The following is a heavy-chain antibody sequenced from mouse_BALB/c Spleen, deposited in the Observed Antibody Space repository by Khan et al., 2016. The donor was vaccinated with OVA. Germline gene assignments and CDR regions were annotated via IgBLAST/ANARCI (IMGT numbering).Heavy chain of an antibody. Sequence: QIQLVQSGPELKKPGETVKISCKASGYTFTNYGMNWVKQAPGKGLKWMGWINTYTGEPTYADDFKGRFAFSLETSASTAYLQINNLKKEDTATYFCARPPYFSYVMAYWGQGTSVTVSS. CDR3: ARPPYFSYVMAY. J-gene: IGHJ4*01. CDR2: INTYTGEP. V-gene: IGHV9-3-1*01. CDR1: GYTFTNYG. D-gene: IGHD2-10*01.